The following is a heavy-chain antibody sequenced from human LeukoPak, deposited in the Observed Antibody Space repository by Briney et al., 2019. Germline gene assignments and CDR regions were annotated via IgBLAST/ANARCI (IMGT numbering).Heavy chain of an antibody. CDR3: ASHMLTGYFRWYSDY. D-gene: IGHD3-9*01. CDR1: GGSFSGYY. J-gene: IGHJ4*02. Sequence: SETLSLTCAVYGGSFSGYYWSWIRQPPGKGLEWIGEINHSGSTNYNPSLKSRVTIPVDTSKNQFSLKLSSVTAADTAVYYCASHMLTGYFRWYSDYWGQGTLVTVSS. V-gene: IGHV4-34*01. CDR2: INHSGST.